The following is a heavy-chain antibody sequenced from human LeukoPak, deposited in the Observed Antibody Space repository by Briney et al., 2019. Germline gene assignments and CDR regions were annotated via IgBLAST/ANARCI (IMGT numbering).Heavy chain of an antibody. J-gene: IGHJ6*02. CDR2: IYYSGST. Sequence: PSETLSLTCTVSGGSISSGDYYWSWIRQPPGKGLEWIGYIYYSGSTNYNPSLKSRVTISVDTSKNQFSLKLSSVTAADTAVCYCARGLYSSSWYFYYGMDVWGQGTTVTVSS. CDR1: GGSISSGDYY. V-gene: IGHV4-30-4*08. D-gene: IGHD6-13*01. CDR3: ARGLYSSSWYFYYGMDV.